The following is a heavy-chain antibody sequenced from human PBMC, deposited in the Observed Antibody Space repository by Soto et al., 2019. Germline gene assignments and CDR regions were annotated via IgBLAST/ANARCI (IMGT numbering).Heavy chain of an antibody. D-gene: IGHD2-8*02. V-gene: IGHV3-30*03. CDR3: TGEVASGY. J-gene: IGHJ4*02. CDR2: ISRDGRTT. CDR1: GFTVSSYG. Sequence: QVQLEESGGGVVQPGRSLRLSCAVSGFTVSSYGMHWVRQAPGKGLAWVAVISRDGRTTFYADSVKGRFTISKDNSRNSLILEMNSLRDDDMAVYYCTGEVASGYWGQGTLVTVSS.